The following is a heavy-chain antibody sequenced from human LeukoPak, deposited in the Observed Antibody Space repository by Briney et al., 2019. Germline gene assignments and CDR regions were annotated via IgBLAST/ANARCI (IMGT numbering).Heavy chain of an antibody. Sequence: SVKVSCKASGGTFSSYAISWVRQAPGQGLEWMGGIIPIFGTANYAQKFQGRVTITADESTSTAYMELSSLRSEDTAVYYCARARVVPAAMGSFGAFDIWGQGIMVTVSS. CDR1: GGTFSSYA. V-gene: IGHV1-69*13. CDR3: ARARVVPAAMGSFGAFDI. D-gene: IGHD2-2*01. CDR2: IIPIFGTA. J-gene: IGHJ3*02.